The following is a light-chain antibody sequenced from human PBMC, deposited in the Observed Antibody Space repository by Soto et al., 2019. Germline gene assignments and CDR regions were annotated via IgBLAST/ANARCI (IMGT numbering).Light chain of an antibody. CDR3: SSFSSITREV. V-gene: IGLV2-14*01. Sequence: QSVLTQPPSASGTPGQSLTISCTGTSSDVGGYSYVSWYQQHPGKTPKLMIYEVSNRPSGVSHRFSGSKSGNTASLTISGLQTEDEADYYCSSFSSITREVFGGGTKLTVL. J-gene: IGLJ2*01. CDR2: EVS. CDR1: SSDVGGYSY.